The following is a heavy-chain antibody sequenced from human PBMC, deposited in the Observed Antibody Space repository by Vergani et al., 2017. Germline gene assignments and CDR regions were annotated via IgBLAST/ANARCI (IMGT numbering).Heavy chain of an antibody. Sequence: QVQLQESGPGLVKPSETLSLTCTVSGGSISNYYWSWIRQPPGKGLEWIGYIYYSGSTNYNPSLKSRVTISVDTSKNQFSLKLSSVTAADTAVYYCARGTWMATYFDYWGQGTLVTVSS. J-gene: IGHJ4*02. CDR2: IYYSGST. D-gene: IGHD5-24*01. CDR3: ARGTWMATYFDY. CDR1: GGSISNYY. V-gene: IGHV4-59*01.